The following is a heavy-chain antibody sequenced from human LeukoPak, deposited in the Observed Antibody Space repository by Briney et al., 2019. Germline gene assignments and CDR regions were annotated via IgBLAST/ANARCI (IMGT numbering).Heavy chain of an antibody. CDR3: ARGLQETLAWLKALSAFDI. Sequence: ASVKVSCKASGYTFTSYGISWVRQAPGQGLEWMGWISAYNGNTNYAQRLQGRVTMSTDTSTSTGYMELRSLRSDDTAVYYCARGLQETLAWLKALSAFDIWGQGTMVTVSS. CDR1: GYTFTSYG. D-gene: IGHD5-24*01. V-gene: IGHV1-18*01. CDR2: ISAYNGNT. J-gene: IGHJ3*02.